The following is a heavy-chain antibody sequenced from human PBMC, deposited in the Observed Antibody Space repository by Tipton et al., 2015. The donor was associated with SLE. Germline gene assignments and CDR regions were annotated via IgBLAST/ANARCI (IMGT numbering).Heavy chain of an antibody. CDR3: ARHPPYGSGSSYFDY. CDR2: INAGNGNT. CDR1: GYTFTSYA. V-gene: IGHV1-3*01. Sequence: QSGAEVKKPGASVKVSCKASGYTFTSYAMHWVRQAPGQRLEWMGWINAGNGNTKYSQKFQGRVTITRDTSASTAYMELSSLRSEDTAVYYCARHPPYGSGSSYFDYWGQGTLATVSS. J-gene: IGHJ4*02. D-gene: IGHD3-10*01.